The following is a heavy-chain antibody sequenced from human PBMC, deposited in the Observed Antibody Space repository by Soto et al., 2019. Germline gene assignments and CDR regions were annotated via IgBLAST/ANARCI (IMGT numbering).Heavy chain of an antibody. J-gene: IGHJ4*02. Sequence: EVQLVESGGGLVQPGGSLRLSCAASGFTFSSYSMNCVRQAPGKGLEWVSYISSSSSTIYYAASVKGRFTISRDNAKNSLYLQRNSLRDEDTAVYYCARDPWFYGQWLVPLYFDYWGQGTLVTVSS. V-gene: IGHV3-48*02. D-gene: IGHD6-19*01. CDR2: ISSSSSTI. CDR1: GFTFSSYS. CDR3: ARDPWFYGQWLVPLYFDY.